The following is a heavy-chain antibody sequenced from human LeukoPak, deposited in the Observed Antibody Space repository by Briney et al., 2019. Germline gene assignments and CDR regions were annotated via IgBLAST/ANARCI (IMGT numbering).Heavy chain of an antibody. Sequence: GGSLRLSCAASGFTFSSYEMNWVSQAPGKGMEWVSYISSSGSTIYYADSVKGRFTISRDNAKNSLYLQMNSLRAEDTAVYYCARVTAAGGRAFDIWGQGTMVTVSS. J-gene: IGHJ3*02. CDR2: ISSSGSTI. CDR3: ARVTAAGGRAFDI. V-gene: IGHV3-48*03. CDR1: GFTFSSYE. D-gene: IGHD6-13*01.